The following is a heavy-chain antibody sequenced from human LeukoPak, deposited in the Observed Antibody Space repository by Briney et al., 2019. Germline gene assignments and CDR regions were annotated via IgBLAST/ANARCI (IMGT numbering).Heavy chain of an antibody. CDR1: GFTFSSYW. D-gene: IGHD1-26*01. J-gene: IGHJ4*02. CDR2: INSDGSST. Sequence: GGSLRLSCAVSGFTFSSYWMHWVRQGPGKGLVWVSRINSDGSSTNYADSVKGRFAISRDNAKNTLYLQMNSLRGEDTAVYYCARVKGGSYYGTAEGFDYWGQGTLVTVSS. V-gene: IGHV3-74*01. CDR3: ARVKGGSYYGTAEGFDY.